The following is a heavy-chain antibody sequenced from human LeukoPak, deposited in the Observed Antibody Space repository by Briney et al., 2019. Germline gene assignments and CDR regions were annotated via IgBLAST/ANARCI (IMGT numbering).Heavy chain of an antibody. D-gene: IGHD3-3*01. V-gene: IGHV3-21*01. CDR3: ARSLEWAMDV. J-gene: IGHJ6*03. CDR2: ISSSSSYI. Sequence: GGSLRLSCAASGFTFSSYSMNWVRQAPGKGLEWVSSISSSSSYIYCADSVKGRFTISRDNAKNSLYLQMNSLRAEDTAVYYCARSLEWAMDVWGKGTTVTVSS. CDR1: GFTFSSYS.